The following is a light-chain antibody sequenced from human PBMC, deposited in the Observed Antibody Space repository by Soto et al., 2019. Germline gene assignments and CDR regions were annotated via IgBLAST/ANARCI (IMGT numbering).Light chain of an antibody. V-gene: IGKV3-20*01. CDR2: GAS. CDR1: QSVSSSY. Sequence: EIVLTQSPGTLSLSPGERATLSCRASQSVSSSYLAWYQQKPGQATRLLIYGASSRATGIPDRFSGSGSGTDFTITISRLEPEDFAVYYCQHYGSSLYTFGQGTKLEIK. CDR3: QHYGSSLYT. J-gene: IGKJ2*01.